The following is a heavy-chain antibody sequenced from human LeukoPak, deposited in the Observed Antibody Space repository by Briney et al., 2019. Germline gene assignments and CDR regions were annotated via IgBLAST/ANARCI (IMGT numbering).Heavy chain of an antibody. V-gene: IGHV3-30*18. Sequence: GGSLRLSCAASGFTFSSYGMHWVRQAPGKGLEWVAVISYDGSNKYFADSVKGRFTISRDNSKNTLYLQMNSLRAEDTAVYYCGKDFWPPHDFSFDYWGQGTLVTVSS. J-gene: IGHJ4*02. CDR3: GKDFWPPHDFSFDY. D-gene: IGHD3-3*01. CDR2: ISYDGSNK. CDR1: GFTFSSYG.